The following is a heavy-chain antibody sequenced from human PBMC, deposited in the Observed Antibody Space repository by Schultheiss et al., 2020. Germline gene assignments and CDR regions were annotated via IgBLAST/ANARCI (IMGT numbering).Heavy chain of an antibody. CDR2: IYGTGGTT. CDR3: AKEISLAVTGPYYFDY. J-gene: IGHJ4*02. CDR1: GFTFRSYA. D-gene: IGHD6-19*01. Sequence: GGSLRLSCAASGFTFRSYAMSWVRQAPGRGLEWVSTIYGTGGTTYYADSVKGRFTISRDNSKNTLYLQINSLRAEDSAVYYCAKEISLAVTGPYYFDYWGQGTLVTVSS. V-gene: IGHV3-23*01.